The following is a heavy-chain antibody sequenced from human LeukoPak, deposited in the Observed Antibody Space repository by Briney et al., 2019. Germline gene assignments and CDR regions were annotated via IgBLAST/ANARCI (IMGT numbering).Heavy chain of an antibody. CDR2: ITGSTYST. CDR1: GFTFSSYG. V-gene: IGHV3-23*01. D-gene: IGHD2-15*01. CDR3: AKDQLNRFCSGGSCSITHDS. Sequence: PGGSLRLSCAASGFTFSSYGMSWVRQAPEEGLEWVPAITGSTYSTYYADSVKGRFTISRDNSKNTLYLQMNSLRAEDTAVYYCAKDQLNRFCSGGSCSITHDSWGQGTLVTVSS. J-gene: IGHJ4*02.